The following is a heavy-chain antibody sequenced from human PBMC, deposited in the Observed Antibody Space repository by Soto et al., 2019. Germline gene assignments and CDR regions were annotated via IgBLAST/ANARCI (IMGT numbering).Heavy chain of an antibody. J-gene: IGHJ4*02. D-gene: IGHD3-10*01. CDR2: IYHIGGT. Sequence: QVQLQESGPGLVKPSGTLSLTCAVSGGSISTNNWWSWVRQPPGKGLEWIGEIYHIGGTNYNPSLKSRVAMSVDKSKNQFSLNLNSVTAADTAVYYCAREKGAGTYMGFDYWGQGTLVTVSS. CDR1: GGSISTNNW. CDR3: AREKGAGTYMGFDY. V-gene: IGHV4-4*02.